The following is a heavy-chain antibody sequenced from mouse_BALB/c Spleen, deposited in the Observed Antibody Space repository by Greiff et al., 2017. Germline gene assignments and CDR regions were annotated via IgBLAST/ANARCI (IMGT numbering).Heavy chain of an antibody. D-gene: IGHD1-1*01. J-gene: IGHJ2*01. CDR3: ASSSQYYFDY. CDR2: ISSGGST. Sequence: EVQRVESGGGLVKPGGSLKLSCAASGFTFSSYAMSWVRQTPEKRLEWVASISSGGSTYYPDSVKGRFTISRDNARNILYLQMSSLRSEDTAMYYCASSSQYYFDYWGQGTTLTVSS. V-gene: IGHV5-6-5*01. CDR1: GFTFSSYA.